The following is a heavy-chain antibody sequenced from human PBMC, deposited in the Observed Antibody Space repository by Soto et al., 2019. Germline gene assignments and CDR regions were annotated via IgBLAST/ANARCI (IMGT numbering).Heavy chain of an antibody. D-gene: IGHD1-1*01. V-gene: IGHV3-23*01. J-gene: IGHJ4*02. CDR1: GFTISSNA. CDR3: AKDKPGTTSFDY. Sequence: HGGSLRLSSAASGFTISSNARYWVRQAPGKGLECVSGISERGDTTHYADSVKGRSTISRDTSKNTLYLQLNTLRADDTAVYYCAKDKPGTTSFDYWGQGTLVTVYS. CDR2: ISERGDTT.